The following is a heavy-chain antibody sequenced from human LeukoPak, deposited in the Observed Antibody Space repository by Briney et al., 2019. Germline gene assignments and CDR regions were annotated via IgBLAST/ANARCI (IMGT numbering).Heavy chain of an antibody. D-gene: IGHD6-19*01. CDR2: IIPIFGTA. V-gene: IGHV1-69*01. CDR1: GGTFSSYA. CDR3: ARDKVDSSGWFFDY. J-gene: IGHJ4*02. Sequence: ASVKLSCKASGGTFSSYAISWVRQAPGQGLEWMGGIIPIFGTANYAQKFQGRVTITADESTNTAYLELSTLRSEDTAVYYCARDKVDSSGWFFDYWGEGTLVTVSS.